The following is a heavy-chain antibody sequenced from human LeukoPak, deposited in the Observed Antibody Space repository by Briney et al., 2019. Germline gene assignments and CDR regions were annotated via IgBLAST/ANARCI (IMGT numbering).Heavy chain of an antibody. D-gene: IGHD5-24*01. CDR1: GFTVSSNY. V-gene: IGHV3-66*01. J-gene: IGHJ4*02. CDR2: IYSGGST. Sequence: PGGSLRLSCAASGFTVSSNYMSWVRQAPGKGLEWVSLIYSGGSTYYANSVKGRFTISRDNSKNTLYLQMNSLRAEDTAVYYCARGSRTIELGDDYWGQGTLVTVSS. CDR3: ARGSRTIELGDDY.